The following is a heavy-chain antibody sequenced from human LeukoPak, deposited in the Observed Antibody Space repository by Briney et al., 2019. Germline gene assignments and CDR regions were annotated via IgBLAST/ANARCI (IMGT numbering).Heavy chain of an antibody. CDR3: TLKDY. V-gene: IGHV1-18*01. J-gene: IGHJ4*02. Sequence: VASVKVSCKASGYTFSNYGISWVRQAPGQGLEWMGWISGYNGNTNYAQKLQGRVTMTTDTSTSTVHMELSSLRSDDTAVYYCTLKDYWGQGTLVTVSS. CDR2: ISGYNGNT. CDR1: GYTFSNYG.